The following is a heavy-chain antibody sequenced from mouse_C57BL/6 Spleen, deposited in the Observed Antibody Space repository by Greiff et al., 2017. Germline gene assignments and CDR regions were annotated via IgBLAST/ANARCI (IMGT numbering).Heavy chain of an antibody. V-gene: IGHV1-69*01. Sequence: QVQLQQPGAELVMPGASVKLSCKASGYTFTSYWMHWVKQRPGQGLEWIGEIDPSDSYTNYNQKFKGKSTLTVDKSSSTAYMQLSSLTSEDSAVYYGARGAAWFAYWGQGTLVTVSA. J-gene: IGHJ3*01. CDR2: IDPSDSYT. CDR1: GYTFTSYW. CDR3: ARGAAWFAY.